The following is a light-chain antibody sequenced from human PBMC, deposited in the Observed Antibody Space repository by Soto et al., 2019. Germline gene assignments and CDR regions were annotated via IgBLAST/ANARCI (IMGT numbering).Light chain of an antibody. J-gene: IGLJ2*01. Sequence: QPVLTQPPSVSGAPGQRVTISCTGSSSNIGAGYDVHGYQQLPGTAPKLLIFGNNNRPSGVADRFSGSKSGTSASLASTGLQAEDEAYYYFQSYDSGLSAFVGGGTKLTVL. CDR1: SSNIGAGYD. CDR3: QSYDSGLSAF. CDR2: GNN. V-gene: IGLV1-40*01.